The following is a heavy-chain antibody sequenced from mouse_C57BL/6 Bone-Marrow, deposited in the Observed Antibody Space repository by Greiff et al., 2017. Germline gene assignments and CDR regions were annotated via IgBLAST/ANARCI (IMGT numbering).Heavy chain of an antibody. CDR2: IWSGGST. CDR3: STKRPLRGAMGY. V-gene: IGHV2-2*01. Sequence: VTLMESGPGLVQPSQSLSITCTVSGFSLTSYCVHWVRQSPGKGLEWLGVIWSGGSTDYNAPFIPSLSISKANPNSHVSFKMNSLHADDTAIDYCSTKRPLRGAMGYWGQGTSVTVSS. J-gene: IGHJ4*01. D-gene: IGHD2-4*01. CDR1: GFSLTSYC.